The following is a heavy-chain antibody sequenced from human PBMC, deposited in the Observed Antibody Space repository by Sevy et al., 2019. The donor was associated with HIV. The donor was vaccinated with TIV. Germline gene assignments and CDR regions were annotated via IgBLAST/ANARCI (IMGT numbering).Heavy chain of an antibody. Sequence: SETLSLTCTVSGGSINNKAYYWAWIRQPPGKGLEWIGSMSYNGTSYYNPSLNCRVTISLDTSKNQFSLRLTFVTAADTAVYDCARRLAAAGGGNEYFQPWGQGTLVTVSS. CDR3: ARRLAAAGGGNEYFQP. V-gene: IGHV4-39*01. CDR2: MSYNGTS. D-gene: IGHD6-13*01. J-gene: IGHJ1*01. CDR1: GGSINNKAYY.